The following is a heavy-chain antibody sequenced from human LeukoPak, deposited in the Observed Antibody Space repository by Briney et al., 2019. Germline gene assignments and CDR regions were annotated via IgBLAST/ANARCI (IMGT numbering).Heavy chain of an antibody. CDR2: INPNSGGT. Sequence: ASVKVSCKASGYTFTGYYMHWVRQAPGQGLEWMGWINPNSGGTNYAQKFQGRVTMTRDTSISTAYMELSRLRSDDTAVYYCASSLHCTNGVCRGVYYYMDVWGKGTTVTVSS. J-gene: IGHJ6*03. V-gene: IGHV1-2*02. D-gene: IGHD2-8*01. CDR3: ASSLHCTNGVCRGVYYYMDV. CDR1: GYTFTGYY.